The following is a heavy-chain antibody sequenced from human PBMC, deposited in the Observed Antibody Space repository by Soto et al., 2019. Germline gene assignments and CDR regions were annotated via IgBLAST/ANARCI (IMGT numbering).Heavy chain of an antibody. J-gene: IGHJ4*02. Sequence: ASVKVSCKASGYTFTSYGISWVRQAPGQGLEWMGWISAYNGNTNYAQKLQGRVTMTTDTSTSTAYMELRSLRSDDTAVYYCARDSIVVVPAAMPLDYWGQGTLVTVSS. CDR2: ISAYNGNT. V-gene: IGHV1-18*01. CDR1: GYTFTSYG. D-gene: IGHD2-2*01. CDR3: ARDSIVVVPAAMPLDY.